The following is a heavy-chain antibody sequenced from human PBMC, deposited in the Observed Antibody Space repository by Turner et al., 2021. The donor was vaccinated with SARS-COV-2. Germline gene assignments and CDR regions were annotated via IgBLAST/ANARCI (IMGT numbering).Heavy chain of an antibody. CDR3: ASGDVDIVAIPNSGDAFDI. J-gene: IGHJ3*02. V-gene: IGHV4-34*01. D-gene: IGHD5-12*01. Sequence: QVQLQQWGAGLLKPSETLSLTCAVYGGSFSGYYWSWIRQPPGKGLEWIGEINHSGSTNCNPSLKSRVTISVDTSKNQFSLKLSSVTAADTAVYYCASGDVDIVAIPNSGDAFDIWGQGTMVTVSS. CDR1: GGSFSGYY. CDR2: INHSGST.